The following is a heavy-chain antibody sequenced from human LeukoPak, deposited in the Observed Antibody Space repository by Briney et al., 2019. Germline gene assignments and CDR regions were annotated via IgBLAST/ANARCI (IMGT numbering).Heavy chain of an antibody. CDR3: ARHGVQGIVVVTASFDY. D-gene: IGHD2-21*02. CDR1: GYXFTNYW. J-gene: IGHJ4*02. Sequence: GASLKISCSGSGYXFTNYWIGWVRQMPGKGLEWMGIIYPGDSDTRYSPSFQGQVTISADKSISTAYLQWRSLKASDTAMYYCARHGVQGIVVVTASFDYWGQGTLVTVSS. CDR2: IYPGDSDT. V-gene: IGHV5-51*01.